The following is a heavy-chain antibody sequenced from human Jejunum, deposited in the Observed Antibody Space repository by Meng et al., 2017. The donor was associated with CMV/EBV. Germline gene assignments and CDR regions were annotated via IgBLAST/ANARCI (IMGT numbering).Heavy chain of an antibody. CDR1: PFSSYA. CDR3: AKDKIPVSPYYYGMDV. J-gene: IGHJ6*02. CDR2: IRHDGTTK. Sequence: PFSSYALHWVRQAPGKGLEWVAFIRHDGTTKYYANSVKGRFTISRDNSKNTMYLQMNTLRTEDTAVYYCAKDKIPVSPYYYGMDVWGQGTTVTVSS. V-gene: IGHV3-30*02. D-gene: IGHD2-21*01.